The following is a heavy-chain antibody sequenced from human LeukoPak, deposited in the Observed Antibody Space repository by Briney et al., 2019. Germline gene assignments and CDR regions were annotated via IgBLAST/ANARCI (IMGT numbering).Heavy chain of an antibody. Sequence: KSSQTLSLTCTVSGGSISSGGYYWSWIRQPPGKGLEWIGYIYHSGSTYYNPSLKSRVTISVDRSKNQFSLKLSSVTAADTAVYYCARGLAVAGGAYWGQGTLVTVSS. CDR3: ARGLAVAGGAY. CDR2: IYHSGST. V-gene: IGHV4-30-2*01. D-gene: IGHD6-19*01. J-gene: IGHJ4*02. CDR1: GGSISSGGYY.